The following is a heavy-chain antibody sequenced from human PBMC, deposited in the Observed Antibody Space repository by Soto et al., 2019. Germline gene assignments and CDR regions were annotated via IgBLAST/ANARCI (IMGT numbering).Heavy chain of an antibody. J-gene: IGHJ6*04. CDR3: GRDLEGYFCPDYYYYGMAV. Sequence: SETLSLTCTVSGGSISSGGYYWSWIRQHPGKGLEWIGYIYYSGSTYYNPSLKSRVTISVDTSKNQFSLKLSSVTAADTAVYYCGRDLEGYFCPDYYYYGMAVGGKGTRVTVPS. CDR2: IYYSGST. CDR1: GGSISSGGYY. V-gene: IGHV4-31*03. D-gene: IGHD3-22*01.